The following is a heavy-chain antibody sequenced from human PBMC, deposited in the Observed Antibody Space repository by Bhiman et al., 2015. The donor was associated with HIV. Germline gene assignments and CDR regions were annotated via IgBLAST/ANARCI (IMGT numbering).Heavy chain of an antibody. J-gene: IGHJ3*02. CDR2: ISWSSHSI. CDR1: GFTFDDYG. Sequence: EVQLVESGGGLVQPGRSLRLSCAVSGFTFDDYGMHWVRQAPGKGLEWVSGISWSSHSIGYADSVKGRFTISRDNAKNSLFLQMNSLRTEDTALFYCVKDRAYSGSSMGAFDIWGQGTMVTVSS. V-gene: IGHV3-9*01. D-gene: IGHD6-6*01. CDR3: VKDRAYSGSSMGAFDI.